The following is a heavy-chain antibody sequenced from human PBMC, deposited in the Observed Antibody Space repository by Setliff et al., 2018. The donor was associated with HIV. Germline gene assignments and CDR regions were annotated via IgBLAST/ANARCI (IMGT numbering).Heavy chain of an antibody. Sequence: PSETLSLTCTVSGGFISSYYWSWIRQPPGKGLEWIGYVYGSGSTNYNPSLKSRVTISVGTSRNQFSLKVTSVTAADTAVYYCATRRDGYRDSFDIWGQGTVVTVSS. J-gene: IGHJ3*02. CDR1: GGFISSYY. D-gene: IGHD2-21*01. V-gene: IGHV4-59*01. CDR2: VYGSGST. CDR3: ATRRDGYRDSFDI.